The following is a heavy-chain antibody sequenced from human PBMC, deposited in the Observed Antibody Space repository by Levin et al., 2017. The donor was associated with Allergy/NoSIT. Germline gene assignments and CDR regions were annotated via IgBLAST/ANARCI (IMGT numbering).Heavy chain of an antibody. CDR2: ISYDGNNE. J-gene: IGHJ4*02. CDR1: GLTIRHYG. V-gene: IGHV3-30*18. Sequence: QPGESLKISCAVSGLTIRHYGMHWVRQTPGKGLEWLALISYDGNNEEYVDSVRGRFTISRDTSKNTLYLQMNNLRSEDTAVYYCAKGSGELDYWGQGTLVIVSS. D-gene: IGHD3-10*01. CDR3: AKGSGELDY.